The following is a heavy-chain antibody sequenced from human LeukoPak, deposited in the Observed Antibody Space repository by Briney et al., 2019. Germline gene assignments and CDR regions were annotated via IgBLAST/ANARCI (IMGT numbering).Heavy chain of an antibody. V-gene: IGHV3-23*01. CDR1: GFTFSSYA. J-gene: IGHJ3*02. D-gene: IGHD3-16*01. CDR3: AKDRKGEDLLDAFDN. Sequence: GGSLRLSCAASGFTFSSYAMSWVRQAPGKGLEWVSAISGSGGSTYYADSVKGRFTISRENSKNTLYLQMNSLRAEDTAVYYCAKDRKGEDLLDAFDNWGQGTMVTVSS. CDR2: ISGSGGST.